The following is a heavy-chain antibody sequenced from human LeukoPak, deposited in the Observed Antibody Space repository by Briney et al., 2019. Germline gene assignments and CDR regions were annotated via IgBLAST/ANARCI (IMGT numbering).Heavy chain of an antibody. V-gene: IGHV3-23*01. Sequence: PSETLSLTCTVSGDSITSYYWSWVRQAPGKGLEWVSAISGSGGSTYYADSVKGRFTISRDNSKNTLYLQMNSLRAEDTAVYYCAKEEATGTAYFDYWGQGTLVTVSS. D-gene: IGHD1-1*01. CDR2: ISGSGGST. CDR3: AKEEATGTAYFDY. CDR1: GDSITSYY. J-gene: IGHJ4*02.